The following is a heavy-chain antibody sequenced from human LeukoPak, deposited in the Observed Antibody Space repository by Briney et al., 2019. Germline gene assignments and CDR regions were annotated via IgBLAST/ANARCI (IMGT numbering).Heavy chain of an antibody. V-gene: IGHV3-30-3*01. CDR3: ARDPLTDCSGGSCYSEGFDP. Sequence: GRSLRLFCAASGFTFSDYAMHWVRQAPGKGLEWVAVISYDGNYKYSADSMKGRFTVSRDNSKNMLYLQMNSLRPEDTAVYYCARDPLTDCSGGSCYSEGFDPWGQGTLVTVSS. CDR1: GFTFSDYA. D-gene: IGHD2-15*01. CDR2: ISYDGNYK. J-gene: IGHJ5*02.